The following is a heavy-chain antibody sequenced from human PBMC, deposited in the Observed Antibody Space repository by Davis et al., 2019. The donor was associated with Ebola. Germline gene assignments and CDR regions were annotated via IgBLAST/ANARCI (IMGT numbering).Heavy chain of an antibody. D-gene: IGHD4-11*01. CDR3: ASPRRPTVTAYYYYYGMDV. Sequence: GGSLRLSCAASGFTFSSYSMNWVRQAPGKGLEWVSSISSSSSYIYYADSVKGRFTISRDNAKNSLYLQMNSLRAEDTAAYYCASPRRPTVTAYYYYYGMDVWGQGTTVTVSS. CDR2: ISSSSSYI. CDR1: GFTFSSYS. V-gene: IGHV3-21*01. J-gene: IGHJ6*02.